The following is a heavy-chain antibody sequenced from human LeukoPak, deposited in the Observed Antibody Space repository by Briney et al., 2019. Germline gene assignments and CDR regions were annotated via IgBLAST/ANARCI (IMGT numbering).Heavy chain of an antibody. D-gene: IGHD2-2*03. CDR2: IYYSGNT. Sequence: SETLSLTCTVSGGSISSSTYYWGWIRQPPGKGLEWIGNIYYSGNTYYNPSLKSRVAISVDTSKNQFSLKLSSVTAADTAVYYCARDGYLAVDYWGQGTLVTVSS. CDR3: ARDGYLAVDY. V-gene: IGHV4-39*07. CDR1: GGSISSSTYY. J-gene: IGHJ4*02.